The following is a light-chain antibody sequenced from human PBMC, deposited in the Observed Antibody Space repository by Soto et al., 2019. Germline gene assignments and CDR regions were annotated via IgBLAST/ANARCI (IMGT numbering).Light chain of an antibody. V-gene: IGLV2-14*03. CDR1: NSDVGGYDY. CDR2: DVS. Sequence: QSASTNPASVSGAQVQSTTISCTGNNSDVGGYDYVSWYQHHPGEAPKLMIYDVSNRPSGVSNRFSGSKSGNTASLTISGFQAEDEANYYCSSHTSTSTPPSSVGTGTKVPVL. CDR3: SSHTSTSTPPSS. J-gene: IGLJ1*01.